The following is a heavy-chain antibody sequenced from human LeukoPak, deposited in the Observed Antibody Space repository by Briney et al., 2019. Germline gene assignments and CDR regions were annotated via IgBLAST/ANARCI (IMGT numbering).Heavy chain of an antibody. CDR2: INWNGGST. CDR1: GFTFDDYG. V-gene: IGHV3-20*04. Sequence: GGSLRLSCAAPGFTFDDYGMSWVRQAPGKGLEWVSGINWNGGSTGYADSVKGRFTISRDNAKNSLYLQMNSLRAEDTALYYCARGRGRDSSGWYYYYYMDVWGKGTTVTVSS. D-gene: IGHD6-19*01. CDR3: ARGRGRDSSGWYYYYYMDV. J-gene: IGHJ6*03.